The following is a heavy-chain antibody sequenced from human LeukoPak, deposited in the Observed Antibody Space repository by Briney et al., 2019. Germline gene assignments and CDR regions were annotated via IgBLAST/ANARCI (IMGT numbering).Heavy chain of an antibody. CDR2: ISSSGSTI. CDR1: GFTFSDYY. CDR3: ARWDVSYYDSSGYPAYYGMDV. Sequence: GGSLRLSCAASGFTFSDYYMSWIRQAPGKGLEWVSYISSSGSTIYYADSVKGRFPISRDNAKNSLYLQMNSLRAEDTAVYYCARWDVSYYDSSGYPAYYGMDVWGQGTTVTVSS. V-gene: IGHV3-11*01. J-gene: IGHJ6*02. D-gene: IGHD3-22*01.